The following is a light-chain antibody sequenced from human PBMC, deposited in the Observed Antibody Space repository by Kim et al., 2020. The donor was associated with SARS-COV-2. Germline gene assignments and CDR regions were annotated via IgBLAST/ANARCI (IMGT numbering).Light chain of an antibody. J-gene: IGLJ3*02. V-gene: IGLV1-47*01. Sequence: GHRVTISCSGSSSNIGSNYVYCYQQLPGTAPKLLIYRNNQRPSGVPDRFSGSKSGTSASLAISGLRSEDEADYYCAAWDDSLSGWVFGGGTQLTVL. CDR3: AAWDDSLSGWV. CDR2: RNN. CDR1: SSNIGSNY.